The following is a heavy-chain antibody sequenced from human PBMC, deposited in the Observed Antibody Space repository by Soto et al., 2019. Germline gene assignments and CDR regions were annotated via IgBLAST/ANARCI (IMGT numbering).Heavy chain of an antibody. CDR2: IERDDDDK. J-gene: IGHJ6*02. CDR1: GFSLTSPGMC. CDR3: ARSIRGPRRFNGMDV. V-gene: IGHV2-70*13. D-gene: IGHD1-20*01. Sequence: SGPTLVNPTETLTLTCTFSGFSLTSPGMCVSWIRQPPGKALEWHALIERDDDDKYYSTSLKTRLTISKDTRKNQVVLTMANIDPADTGTYYCARSIRGPRRFNGMDVWGQGTTVTVSS.